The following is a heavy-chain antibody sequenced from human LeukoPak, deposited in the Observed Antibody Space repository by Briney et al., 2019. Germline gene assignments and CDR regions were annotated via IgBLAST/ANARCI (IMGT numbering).Heavy chain of an antibody. D-gene: IGHD6-19*01. J-gene: IGHJ6*02. CDR3: AKGEQWLPNYYYGMDV. CDR1: GFTFSSYS. V-gene: IGHV3-23*01. CDR2: ISGSGGST. Sequence: GGSLRLSCAASGFTFSSYSMNWVRQAPGKGLEWVSAISGSGGSTYYADSVKGRFTISRDNSKNTLYLQMNSLRAEDTAVYYCAKGEQWLPNYYYGMDVWGQGTTVTVSS.